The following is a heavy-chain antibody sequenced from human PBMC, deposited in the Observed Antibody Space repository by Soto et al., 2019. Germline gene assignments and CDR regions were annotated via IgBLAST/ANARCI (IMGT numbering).Heavy chain of an antibody. CDR3: ARGPDIVVVPADIVGADWFDP. CDR2: INPNSGGT. J-gene: IGHJ5*02. V-gene: IGHV1-2*04. Sequence: QVQLVQSGAEVKKPGASVKVSCKASGYTFTGYYMHWVRQAPGQGLEWMGWINPNSGGTNYAQKFQGWVTMTRDTSISTAYMELSRLRSDDTAVYYCARGPDIVVVPADIVGADWFDPWGQGTLVTVSS. CDR1: GYTFTGYY. D-gene: IGHD2-2*02.